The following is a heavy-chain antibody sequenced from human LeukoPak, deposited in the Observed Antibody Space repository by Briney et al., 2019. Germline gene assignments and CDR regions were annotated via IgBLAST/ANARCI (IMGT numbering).Heavy chain of an antibody. D-gene: IGHD1-26*01. CDR1: GFTFSSYG. V-gene: IGHV3-30*03. Sequence: GSLRLSCAASGFTFSSYGMHWVRQAPGKGLEWVAVISYDGSNKYYADSVKGRFTISRDNSKNTLYLQMNSLRAEDTAVYYCARESSYYYYYYYMDVWGKGTTVTVSS. CDR3: ARESSYYYYYYYMDV. J-gene: IGHJ6*03. CDR2: ISYDGSNK.